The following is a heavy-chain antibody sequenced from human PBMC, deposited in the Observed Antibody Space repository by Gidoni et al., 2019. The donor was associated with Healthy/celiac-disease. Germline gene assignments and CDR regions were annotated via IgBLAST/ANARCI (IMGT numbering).Heavy chain of an antibody. Sequence: EVQLVESGGGLVQPGGCLRRSWAASGFTCSSYSMNWVRQAPGKGLGWVSYISSSSSTIYYADSVKGRFPFSRDNANNSLYLQMNSLRAEDTAVYYCARAKAAAGRLAYFQHWGQGTLVTVSS. CDR3: ARAKAAAGRLAYFQH. J-gene: IGHJ1*01. D-gene: IGHD6-13*01. V-gene: IGHV3-48*01. CDR1: GFTCSSYS. CDR2: ISSSSSTI.